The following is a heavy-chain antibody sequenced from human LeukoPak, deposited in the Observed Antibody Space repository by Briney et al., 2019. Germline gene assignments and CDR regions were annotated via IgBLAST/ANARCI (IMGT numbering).Heavy chain of an antibody. D-gene: IGHD3-22*01. Sequence: ASVKVSCKASGGTFSSYAISWVRQAPGQGLEWMGRIIPILGIANYAQKFQGRVTITADKSTSTAYMELSSLRPEDTAVYYCARDPYYYDSSGYYAHWGQGTLVTVSS. CDR3: ARDPYYYDSSGYYAH. CDR1: GGTFSSYA. J-gene: IGHJ4*02. V-gene: IGHV1-69*04. CDR2: IIPILGIA.